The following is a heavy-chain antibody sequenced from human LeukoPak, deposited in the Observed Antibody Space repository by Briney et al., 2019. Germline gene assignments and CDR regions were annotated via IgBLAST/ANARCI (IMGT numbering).Heavy chain of an antibody. J-gene: IGHJ6*02. CDR3: ARGEALRQNYGMDV. CDR2: IYFSGST. V-gene: IGHV4-59*01. CDR1: GGSINGYY. Sequence: SETLSLTCTVSGGSINGYYWNWIRQPPGKGLEWIGYIYFSGSTNYNPSLQSRVTISVVTSKNQFSLKLNSVTAADTAVYFWARGEALRQNYGMDVWGQGTTVTVSS.